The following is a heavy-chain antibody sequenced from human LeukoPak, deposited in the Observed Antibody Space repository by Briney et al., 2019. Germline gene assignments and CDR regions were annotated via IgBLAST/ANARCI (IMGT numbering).Heavy chain of an antibody. CDR2: ISYDGSNK. V-gene: IGHV3-30-3*01. CDR3: AREGWAYSSSSGFEH. J-gene: IGHJ4*02. D-gene: IGHD6-6*01. CDR1: GFTFSSYA. Sequence: PGRSLRLSCAASGFTFSSYAMHRVRQAPGKGLEWVAVISYDGSNKYYADSVKGRFTISRDNSKNTLYLQMNSLRAEDTAVYYCAREGWAYSSSSGFEHWGQGTLVTVSS.